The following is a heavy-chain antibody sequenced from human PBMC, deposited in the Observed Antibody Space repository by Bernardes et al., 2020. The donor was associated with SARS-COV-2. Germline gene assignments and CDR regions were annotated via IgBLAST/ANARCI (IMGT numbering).Heavy chain of an antibody. CDR3: ARSVSSSWYLIWFDP. J-gene: IGHJ5*02. Sequence: GGSLRLSCAASGFTFSSYSMNWVRQAPGKGLEWVSSISSSSSYIYYADSVKGRFTISRDNAKNSLYLQMNSLRAEDTAVYYCARSVSSSWYLIWFDPWGQGTLVTVSS. D-gene: IGHD6-13*01. CDR1: GFTFSSYS. V-gene: IGHV3-21*01. CDR2: ISSSSSYI.